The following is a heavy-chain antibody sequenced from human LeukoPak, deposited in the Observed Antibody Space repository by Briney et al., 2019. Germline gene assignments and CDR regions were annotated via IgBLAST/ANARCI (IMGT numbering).Heavy chain of an antibody. CDR1: GGSISSYY. D-gene: IGHD3-16*01. CDR3: AREGSFGGFNDAFDI. V-gene: IGHV4-59*01. Sequence: KTSETLSLTCTVSGGSISSYYWSWIRQPPGKGLEWIGYIYYSGSTNYNPSLKSRVTISVDTSKNQFSLKLSSVTAADTAVYYCAREGSFGGFNDAFDIWGQGTMVTVSS. J-gene: IGHJ3*02. CDR2: IYYSGST.